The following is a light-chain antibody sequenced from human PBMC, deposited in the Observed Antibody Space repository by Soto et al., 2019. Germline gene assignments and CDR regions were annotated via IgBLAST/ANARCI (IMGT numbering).Light chain of an antibody. Sequence: EIVMTQSPATLSVSPGERATLSCRASQSVSSNLAWYQQKPGQAPRLLIYGASTRATGIPARFSGSESGTEFTLTISSLQSEDFAVYYCQQYNNWPPWTFGQGTNVEIK. V-gene: IGKV3-15*01. CDR2: GAS. CDR1: QSVSSN. CDR3: QQYNNWPPWT. J-gene: IGKJ1*01.